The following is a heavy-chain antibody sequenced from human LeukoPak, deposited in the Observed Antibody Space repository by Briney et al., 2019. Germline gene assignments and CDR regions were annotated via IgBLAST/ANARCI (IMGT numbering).Heavy chain of an antibody. D-gene: IGHD3-10*01. V-gene: IGHV4-34*01. CDR2: INHSGST. Sequence: ASETLSLTCTVSGGSISSCYWSWIRQPPGKGLEWIGEINHSGSTNYNPSLKSRVTISVDTSKNQFSLKVSSVTAADTAVYYCAREDPGRGNWFDPWGQGTLVTVSS. CDR1: GGSISSCY. CDR3: AREDPGRGNWFDP. J-gene: IGHJ5*02.